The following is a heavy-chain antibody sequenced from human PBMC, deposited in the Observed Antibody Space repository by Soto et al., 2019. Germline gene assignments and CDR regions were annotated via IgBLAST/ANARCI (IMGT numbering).Heavy chain of an antibody. J-gene: IGHJ4*02. V-gene: IGHV4-39*01. D-gene: IGHD3-10*01. CDR1: GGSISSSSYY. CDR2: IYYSGST. Sequence: QLQLQESGPGLVKPSETLSLTCTVSGGSISSSSYYWGWIRQPPGKGLEWIGRIYYSGSTYYNPSLKCRVTITVDTSKDQFSLKLSSVTAADTAVYYCARQRGVLGFGAEFSFDYWGQGTLVTVSS. CDR3: ARQRGVLGFGAEFSFDY.